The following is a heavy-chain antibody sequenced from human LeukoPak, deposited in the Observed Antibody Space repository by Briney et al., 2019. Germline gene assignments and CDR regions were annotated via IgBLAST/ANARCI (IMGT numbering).Heavy chain of an antibody. CDR3: ARGVYDSSGYLYYFDY. D-gene: IGHD3-22*01. CDR1: GGSFSGYY. Sequence: SETLSLTCAVYGGSFSGYYWSWIRQPPGRGLEWIGEINHSGSTNYNPSLKSRVTISVDTSKNQFSLKLSSVTAADTAVYYCARGVYDSSGYLYYFDYWGQGTLVTASS. J-gene: IGHJ4*02. V-gene: IGHV4-34*01. CDR2: INHSGST.